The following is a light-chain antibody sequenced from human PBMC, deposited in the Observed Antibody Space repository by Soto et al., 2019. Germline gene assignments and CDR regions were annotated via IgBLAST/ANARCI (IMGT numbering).Light chain of an antibody. V-gene: IGLV1-47*01. CDR3: AAWDDSLSGWV. Sequence: QSVLTQPPSVSGTPGQRVTISSSGSSSNIGSNYVSWYQHLPGTAPKLLIYRNNQRPSGVPDRFSGSKSGTSASLAISGLRSEDDADYYCAAWDDSLSGWVFGGGTKLTVL. J-gene: IGLJ3*02. CDR1: SSNIGSNY. CDR2: RNN.